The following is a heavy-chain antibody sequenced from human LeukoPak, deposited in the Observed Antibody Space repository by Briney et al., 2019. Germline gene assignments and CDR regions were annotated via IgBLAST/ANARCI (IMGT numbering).Heavy chain of an antibody. D-gene: IGHD3-22*01. V-gene: IGHV3-21*01. Sequence: GGSLRLSCAASGFTFSSYSMNWVRQAPGKGLEWVSSISSSSSYIYYADSVKGRFTISRDNAKNSLYLQMNSLRAEDTAVYYCARESAYYDSSGYYWGATRYFDYWGQGTLVTVSS. CDR3: ARESAYYDSSGYYWGATRYFDY. J-gene: IGHJ4*02. CDR1: GFTFSSYS. CDR2: ISSSSSYI.